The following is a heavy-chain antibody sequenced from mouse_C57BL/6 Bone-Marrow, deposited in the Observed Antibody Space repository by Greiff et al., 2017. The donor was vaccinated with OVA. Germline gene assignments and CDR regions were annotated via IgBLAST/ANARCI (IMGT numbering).Heavy chain of an antibody. CDR3: ARPWLLHWYFDV. Sequence: QVQLKQPGAELVKPGASVKMSCKASGYTFTSYWITWVKQRPGQGLEWIGDIYPGSGSTNYNEKFKSKATLTVDTSSSTAYMQLSSLTSEDSAVYYCARPWLLHWYFDVWGTGTTVTVSS. CDR1: GYTFTSYW. CDR2: IYPGSGST. D-gene: IGHD2-3*01. V-gene: IGHV1-55*01. J-gene: IGHJ1*03.